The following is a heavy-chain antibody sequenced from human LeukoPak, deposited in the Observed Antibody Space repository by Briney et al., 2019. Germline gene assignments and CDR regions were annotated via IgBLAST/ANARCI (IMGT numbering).Heavy chain of an antibody. CDR2: INHSGST. V-gene: IGHV4-34*01. Sequence: SETLSLTCAVYGGSFSGYYWSWIRQPPGKGLEWIGEINHSGSTNYNPSLKSRVTISVDTSKNQFSLELSSVTAADTAVYYCAREGPDYYDSSGYLPVDYWGQGTLVTVSS. CDR3: AREGPDYYDSSGYLPVDY. CDR1: GGSFSGYY. J-gene: IGHJ4*02. D-gene: IGHD3-22*01.